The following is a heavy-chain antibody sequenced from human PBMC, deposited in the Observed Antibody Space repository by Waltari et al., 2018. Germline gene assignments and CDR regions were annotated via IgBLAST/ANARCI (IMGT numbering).Heavy chain of an antibody. CDR3: ARGGFYCSGGSCYRTPFDP. CDR2: INTNTGNP. V-gene: IGHV7-4-1*02. D-gene: IGHD2-15*01. J-gene: IGHJ5*02. Sequence: QVQLVQSGSELKKPGASVKVSCKASGYTFTCYAMNWVRQDPGQGLEWSGWINTNTGNPTYAQGFTGRFFFSLDTSVSTAYLQISSLKAEDTAVYYCARGGFYCSGGSCYRTPFDPWGQGTLVTVSS. CDR1: GYTFTCYA.